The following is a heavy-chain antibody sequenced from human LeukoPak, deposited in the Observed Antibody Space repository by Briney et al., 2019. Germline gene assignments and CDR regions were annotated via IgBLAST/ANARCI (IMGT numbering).Heavy chain of an antibody. D-gene: IGHD3-3*01. V-gene: IGHV3-33*01. CDR2: IWYDGSNK. CDR3: ARDHGFEFDY. J-gene: IGHJ4*02. Sequence: TGGSLRLSCAASGFTFSSYGMHWVRQAPGKGLEWVAVIWYDGSNKYYADSVKGRFTISRGNSKNSLYLQMNSLRAEDTAVYYCARDHGFEFDYWGQGTLVTVSS. CDR1: GFTFSSYG.